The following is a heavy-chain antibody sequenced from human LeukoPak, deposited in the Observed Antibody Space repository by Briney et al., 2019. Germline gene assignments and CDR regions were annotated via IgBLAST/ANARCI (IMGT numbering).Heavy chain of an antibody. CDR3: ARELYGYGSGQIKSAFDI. V-gene: IGHV3-7*04. CDR2: IKEDGSEK. CDR1: GFTFSSLW. Sequence: QPGGSLRLSCAASGFTFSSLWMSWVRQAPGKGLEWVANIKEDGSEKYYMDSVKGRFTISRDNAKNSVYLQMNSLRAEDTAVYHCARELYGYGSGQIKSAFDIWGQGTMVIVSS. D-gene: IGHD3-10*01. J-gene: IGHJ3*02.